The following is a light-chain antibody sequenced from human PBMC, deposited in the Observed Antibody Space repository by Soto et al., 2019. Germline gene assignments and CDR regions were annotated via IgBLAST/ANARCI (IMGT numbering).Light chain of an antibody. Sequence: DIQMTQFPSALSASVGDRVTITCRASQNVNNWLAWYQHKPGKAPQLLIYDASVLETGVPSRFSGSGSGTEFTLAISGLQSDDFATYYCQQYNTYWTLGPGTKLDIK. CDR2: DAS. J-gene: IGKJ1*01. V-gene: IGKV1-5*01. CDR1: QNVNNW. CDR3: QQYNTYWT.